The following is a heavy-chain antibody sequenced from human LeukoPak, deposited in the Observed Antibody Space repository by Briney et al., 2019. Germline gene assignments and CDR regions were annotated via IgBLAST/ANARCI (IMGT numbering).Heavy chain of an antibody. CDR3: AKDIGADPIYYFDY. CDR1: GFTFDDYA. CDR2: ISWNSGSI. D-gene: IGHD3-3*01. J-gene: IGHJ4*02. V-gene: IGHV3-9*01. Sequence: GGSLRLSCAASGFTFDDYAMHWVRQALGKGLEWVSGISWNSGSIGYADSVKGRFTISRDNAKNSLYLQMNSLRAEDTALYYCAKDIGADPIYYFDYWGQGTLVTVSS.